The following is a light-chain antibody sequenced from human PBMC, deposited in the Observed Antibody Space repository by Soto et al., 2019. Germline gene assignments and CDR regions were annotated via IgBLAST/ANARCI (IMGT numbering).Light chain of an antibody. CDR2: LNSDGSH. CDR3: QPWGRRV. V-gene: IGLV4-69*01. Sequence: QLVLTQSPSASASLGASVKLTCTLSSGHSSYAIAWHQQQPEKGPRYLMKLNSDGSHSKGAGIPDRFSGSSSGAERYLTISRRQCEDEADYYCQPWGRRVFGGGTKLTVL. J-gene: IGLJ2*01. CDR1: SGHSSYA.